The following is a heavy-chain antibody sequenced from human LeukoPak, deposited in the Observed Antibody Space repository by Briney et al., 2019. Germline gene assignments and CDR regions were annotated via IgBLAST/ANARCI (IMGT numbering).Heavy chain of an antibody. V-gene: IGHV1-2*02. CDR1: GYTFTDYY. Sequence: GASVKVSCKASGYTFTDYYMHWVRQAPGQGLEWMGWINPNSGGTSYAQKFQGRVTMTRDTSISTAYMELSRLRSDDTAVYYCARDGLEATADYYSYYGMDVWGQGTTVTVSS. CDR3: ARDGLEATADYYSYYGMDV. J-gene: IGHJ6*02. CDR2: INPNSGGT. D-gene: IGHD5-12*01.